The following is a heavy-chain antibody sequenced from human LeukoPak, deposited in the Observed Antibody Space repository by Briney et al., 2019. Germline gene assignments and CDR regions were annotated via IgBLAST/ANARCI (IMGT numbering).Heavy chain of an antibody. D-gene: IGHD3/OR15-3a*01. CDR3: ARGSFGPDI. CDR2: INNKGSET. J-gene: IGHJ3*02. CDR1: GFTFNNFW. Sequence: GGSLILSCAASGFTFNNFWMHWVRQAPGKGLVWVSRINNKGSETVYADSVKGRFTISRDNAKNTFYLQMNSLRAEDTAIYYCARGSFGPDIWGQGTMVTVSS. V-gene: IGHV3-74*01.